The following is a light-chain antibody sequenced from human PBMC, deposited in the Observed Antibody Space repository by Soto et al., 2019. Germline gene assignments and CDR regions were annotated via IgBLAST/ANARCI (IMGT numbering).Light chain of an antibody. CDR1: QSVSTNF. Sequence: EIVLTQSPGTLSLSPGEGATLSCRASQSVSTNFFAWYQQKPGQAPRLLIYGASTRATGIPDTFSGSRYATDFTFTISRLEPEDFAVYYCQQYGRTSWTFGQGTKLDIK. V-gene: IGKV3-20*01. CDR3: QQYGRTSWT. CDR2: GAS. J-gene: IGKJ1*01.